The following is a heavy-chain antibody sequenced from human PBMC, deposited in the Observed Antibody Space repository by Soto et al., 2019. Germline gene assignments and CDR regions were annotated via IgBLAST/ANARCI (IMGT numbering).Heavy chain of an antibody. CDR3: ARGGIAVAGSIDY. D-gene: IGHD6-19*01. CDR1: GGSISSGNW. Sequence: ASETLSLTCAVSGGSISSGNWWSWVRPPPGKGLERIGEIYHSGSTNYNASLKSRVTISVDKSKNQFSLNLSSVTAADTAVYYCARGGIAVAGSIDYWGQGTLVTVSS. J-gene: IGHJ4*02. V-gene: IGHV4-4*02. CDR2: IYHSGST.